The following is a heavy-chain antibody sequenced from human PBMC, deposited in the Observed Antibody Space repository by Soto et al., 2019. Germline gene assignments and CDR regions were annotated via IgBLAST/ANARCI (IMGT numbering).Heavy chain of an antibody. CDR3: AVAQRRPGRFYYYDGMDV. D-gene: IGHD2-2*01. Sequence: EVQLLESGGGLVQPGGSLRLSCAASGFTFSSYAMSWVRQDPGKGLEWVSAISGSGGSTYYADSVKGRFTISRDNSKNTLYLEMNSLSAEDTAVDYCAVAQRRPGRFYYYDGMDVWCQGTTVTVSS. J-gene: IGHJ6*02. CDR1: GFTFSSYA. V-gene: IGHV3-23*01. CDR2: ISGSGGST.